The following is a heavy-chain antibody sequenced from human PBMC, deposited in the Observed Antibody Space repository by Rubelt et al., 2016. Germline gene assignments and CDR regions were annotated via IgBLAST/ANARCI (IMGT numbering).Heavy chain of an antibody. Sequence: GKGLEWVSAISGSGGSTYYADSVKGRFTISRDNSKNTLYLQMNSLRAEDTAVYYCARALVIEGKDYWGQGTLVTVSS. V-gene: IGHV3-23*01. CDR2: ISGSGGST. CDR3: ARALVIEGKDY. D-gene: IGHD6-6*01. J-gene: IGHJ4*02.